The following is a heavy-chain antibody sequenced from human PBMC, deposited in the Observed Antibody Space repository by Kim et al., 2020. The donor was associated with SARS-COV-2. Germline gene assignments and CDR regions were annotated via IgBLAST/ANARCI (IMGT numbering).Heavy chain of an antibody. V-gene: IGHV4-59*02. CDR3: ASRGGSPLTSYWFFDL. CDR1: GASVSASY. J-gene: IGHJ2*01. CDR2: IYYTGST. Sequence: SETLSLTCTVSGASVSASYWTWVRQSPGKGLEWIGYIYYTGSTNYNPSLESRVTMSIDESKNQVSLRVTSLTAADTGMYYCASRGGSPLTSYWFFDLWGRGSQVTVSS. D-gene: IGHD3-10*01.